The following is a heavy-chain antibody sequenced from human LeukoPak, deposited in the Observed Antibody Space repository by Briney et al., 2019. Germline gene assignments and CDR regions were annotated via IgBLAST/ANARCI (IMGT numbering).Heavy chain of an antibody. Sequence: GGSLRLSCKGSGVTFGDYAVTWFRQAPGKGLEWVGFVRTKTHGGAPETAASVKGRFNVSRDDSEGIAYLQMTSLRTEDTAMYYCARVNFRDYRGYTWFEPRGQGTLVTVSS. J-gene: IGHJ5*02. V-gene: IGHV3-49*03. D-gene: IGHD3-10*01. CDR1: GVTFGDYA. CDR3: ARVNFRDYRGYTWFEP. CDR2: VRTKTHGGAP.